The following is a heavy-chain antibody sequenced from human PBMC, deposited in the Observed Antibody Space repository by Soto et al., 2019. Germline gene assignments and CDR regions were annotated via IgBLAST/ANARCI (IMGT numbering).Heavy chain of an antibody. V-gene: IGHV3-48*03. CDR2: IGRGGTTT. CDR3: AKRSGGGGAFDF. J-gene: IGHJ3*01. D-gene: IGHD3-10*01. Sequence: PGGSLRLSCAASGLTFSNYEMNWVRQAPGKGLEWVSYIGRGGTTTYYADSLKGRFTISRDNAKNSLYLQMNSLRAEDTAVYYCAKRSGGGGAFDFWGQGTMVTVSS. CDR1: GLTFSNYE.